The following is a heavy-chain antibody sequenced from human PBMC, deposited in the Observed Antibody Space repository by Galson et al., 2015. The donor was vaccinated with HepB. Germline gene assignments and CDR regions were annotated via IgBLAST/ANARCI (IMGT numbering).Heavy chain of an antibody. CDR3: AADYGSGSYYIMGDDAFDI. CDR1: GFTFTSSA. J-gene: IGHJ3*02. V-gene: IGHV1-58*01. Sequence: SVKVSCKASGFTFTSSAVQWVRQARGQRLEWIGWIVVGSGNTNYAQKFQERVTITRDMSTSTAYMELSSLRSEDTAVYYCAADYGSGSYYIMGDDAFDIWGQGTMVTVSS. D-gene: IGHD3-10*01. CDR2: IVVGSGNT.